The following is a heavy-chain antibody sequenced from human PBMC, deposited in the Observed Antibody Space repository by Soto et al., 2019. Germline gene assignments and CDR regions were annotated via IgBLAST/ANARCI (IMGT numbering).Heavy chain of an antibody. D-gene: IGHD2-8*01. Sequence: QVQLVESGGGVVQPGRSLRLSCAASGFTFSNYAMHWVRQAPGKGLDWVAVISYDGNNIYNADSVKGRFPISRDNSKNTLFLQMDSLRAEDTALYYCASEYCADAVCHGKDVWGQGTLVTVSS. CDR1: GFTFSNYA. CDR3: ASEYCADAVCHGKDV. CDR2: ISYDGNNI. J-gene: IGHJ4*02. V-gene: IGHV3-30-3*01.